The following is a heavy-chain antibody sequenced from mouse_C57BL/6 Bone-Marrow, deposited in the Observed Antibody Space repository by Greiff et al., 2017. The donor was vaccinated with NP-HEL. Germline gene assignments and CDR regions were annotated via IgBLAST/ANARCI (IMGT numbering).Heavy chain of an antibody. D-gene: IGHD1-1*01. CDR3: ASGGVTTVEAWFAY. Sequence: EVQGVESGGGLVKPGGSLKLSCAASGFTFSSYAMSWVRQTPEKRLEWVATISDGGSYTYYPDNVKGRFTISRDNAKNNLYLQMSHLKSEDTAMYYCASGGVTTVEAWFAYWGQGTLVTVSA. CDR2: ISDGGSYT. CDR1: GFTFSSYA. V-gene: IGHV5-4*01. J-gene: IGHJ3*01.